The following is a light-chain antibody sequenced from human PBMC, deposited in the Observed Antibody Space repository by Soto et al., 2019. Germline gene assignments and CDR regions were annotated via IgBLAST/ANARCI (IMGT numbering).Light chain of an antibody. V-gene: IGKV3-15*01. CDR3: QQYSNWPYT. CDR1: QSVSSN. CDR2: GAS. Sequence: EIVMTQSPATLSVSPGERATLSCRASQSVSSNLAWYQQKPGQAPRLLIYGASTRATGIPARFSGSGSGTEFTLTISSLQSEECAVYYCQQYSNWPYTFGQGTKLEIK. J-gene: IGKJ2*01.